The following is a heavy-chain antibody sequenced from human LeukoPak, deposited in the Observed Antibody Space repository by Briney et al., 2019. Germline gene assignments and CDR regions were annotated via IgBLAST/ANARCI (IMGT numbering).Heavy chain of an antibody. J-gene: IGHJ4*02. V-gene: IGHV3-15*01. CDR1: GFTFSNAY. CDR2: IKSKTDGGTT. Sequence: GGSLRLSCAASGFTFSNAYMNWVRHAPGKGLGWVGRIKSKTDGGTTDYAAPVKGRFTISRDASNNTLYLQMNSLTTEDTAVYYCTTAFKPAASDYWGQGTLVTVSS. D-gene: IGHD2-2*01. CDR3: TTAFKPAASDY.